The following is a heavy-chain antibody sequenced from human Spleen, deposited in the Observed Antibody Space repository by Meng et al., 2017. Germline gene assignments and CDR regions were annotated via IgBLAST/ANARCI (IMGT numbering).Heavy chain of an antibody. CDR2: VNHSGNT. CDR3: ARGTPVVTPRWLDY. Sequence: QVQQRQWVAGLLKTLETLSLTCGVYGGSFSGYSWSWTRQPPGKGLEWIGEVNHSGNTNYNPSLKSRVTISVDTSKNQFSLNLSSVTAADTAVYYCARGTPVVTPRWLDYWGQGTLVTVSS. J-gene: IGHJ4*02. CDR1: GGSFSGYS. V-gene: IGHV4-34*02. D-gene: IGHD4-23*01.